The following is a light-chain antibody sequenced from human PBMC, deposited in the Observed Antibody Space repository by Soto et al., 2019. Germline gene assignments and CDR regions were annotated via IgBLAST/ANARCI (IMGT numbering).Light chain of an antibody. CDR1: SSNIGSNY. V-gene: IGLV1-51*01. CDR3: GTWDSGLSAVV. CDR2: DNN. J-gene: IGLJ2*01. Sequence: QSVLTQPPSVSAAPGQKVTISCSGSSSNIGSNYVSCYQQLPGTAPKLLIYDNNKRPSGIPDRFSGSKSGTSATLGITGFQSGDEADYCCGTWDSGLSAVVFGGGTELTVL.